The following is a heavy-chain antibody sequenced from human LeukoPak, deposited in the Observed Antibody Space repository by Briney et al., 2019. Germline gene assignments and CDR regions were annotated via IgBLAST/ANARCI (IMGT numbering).Heavy chain of an antibody. Sequence: ASVKVSCKASGYTFTSYYMHWVRQAPGQGLEWMGIINPSGGGTNYAQEFQGRVTMTRDTSTSTVYMDLNNLRSDDTAVYYCARGNPTNYGAYLYYFDYWGQGTLVTVSS. CDR2: INPSGGGT. CDR3: ARGNPTNYGAYLYYFDY. D-gene: IGHD4-17*01. V-gene: IGHV1-46*01. CDR1: GYTFTSYY. J-gene: IGHJ4*02.